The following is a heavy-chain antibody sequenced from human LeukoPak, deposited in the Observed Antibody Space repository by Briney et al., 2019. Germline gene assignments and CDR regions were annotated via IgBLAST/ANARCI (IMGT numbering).Heavy chain of an antibody. CDR2: ISGSGGST. CDR3: ARETNNYDILTGYYVSRFDY. D-gene: IGHD3-9*01. V-gene: IGHV3-23*01. CDR1: GFTFSSYA. Sequence: GGSLRLSCAASGFTFSSYAMSWVRQAPGKGLEWVSAISGSGGSTYYADSVKGRFTISRDNAKNSLYLQMNSLRAEDTAVYYCARETNNYDILTGYYVSRFDYWGQGILVTISS. J-gene: IGHJ4*02.